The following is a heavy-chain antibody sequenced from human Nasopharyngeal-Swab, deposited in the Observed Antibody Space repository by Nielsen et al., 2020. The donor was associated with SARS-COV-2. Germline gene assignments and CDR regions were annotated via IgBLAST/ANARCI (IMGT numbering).Heavy chain of an antibody. CDR1: GFSFSSYW. CDR3: AKVARGVYNYMDV. V-gene: IGHV3-23*01. D-gene: IGHD2-8*01. J-gene: IGHJ6*03. CDR2: ISTSGDTT. Sequence: GESLKISCAASGFSFSSYWMSWVRQAPGKGLDWVSLISTSGDTTFYTNSVEGRFTISRDNSRNTLFLQMSSLRAEDTAVYYCAKVARGVYNYMDVWGKGTTVTVSS.